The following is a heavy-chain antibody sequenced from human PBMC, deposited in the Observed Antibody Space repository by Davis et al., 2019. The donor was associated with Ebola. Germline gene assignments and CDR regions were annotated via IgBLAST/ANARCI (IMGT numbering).Heavy chain of an antibody. D-gene: IGHD5-24*01. CDR1: GGSVSSGSYY. CDR2: IYYSGST. CDR3: ARDRLHGDASDL. Sequence: MPGGSLRLSCTVSGGSVSSGSYYWSWIRQPPGKGLEWIGYIYYSGSTRYNPSLKSRVTMSVDTSKNEFSLKLSSVTAADTAVYYCARDRLHGDASDLWGQGTMVTVSS. J-gene: IGHJ3*01. V-gene: IGHV4-61*01.